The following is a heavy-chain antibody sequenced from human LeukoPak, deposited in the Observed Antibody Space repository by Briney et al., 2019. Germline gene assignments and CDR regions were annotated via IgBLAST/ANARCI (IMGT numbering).Heavy chain of an antibody. CDR2: IDPNSGGT. CDR1: GYTFTGYY. Sequence: ASVKVSCKASGYTFTGYYMHWVRQAPGQGLEWMGWIDPNSGGTNYAQKFQGRVTMTRDTSISTAYMELSRLRSDDTAVYYCARDPFNYDILTGYYPWGQGTLVTVSS. J-gene: IGHJ5*02. CDR3: ARDPFNYDILTGYYP. D-gene: IGHD3-9*01. V-gene: IGHV1-2*02.